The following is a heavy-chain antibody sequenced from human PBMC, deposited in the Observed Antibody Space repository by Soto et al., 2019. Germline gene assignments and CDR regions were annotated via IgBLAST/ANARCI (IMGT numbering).Heavy chain of an antibody. CDR1: GRTLSSYA. D-gene: IGHD2-21*02. Sequence: SVKVSSKASGRTLSSYAISWVRQAPGQGLEWMGGIIPIFGTANYAQKFQGRGTITADESTSTAYMELSSLRSEDTAVYYCARGGVVTPNYYYGMDVWGQGPTVTVSS. J-gene: IGHJ6*02. CDR2: IIPIFGTA. CDR3: ARGGVVTPNYYYGMDV. V-gene: IGHV1-69*13.